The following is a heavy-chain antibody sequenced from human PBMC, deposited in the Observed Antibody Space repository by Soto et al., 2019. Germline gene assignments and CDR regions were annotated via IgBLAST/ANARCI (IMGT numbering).Heavy chain of an antibody. V-gene: IGHV1-46*01. CDR3: ASGLPSSTRNYYYYGMDV. J-gene: IGHJ6*02. Sequence: ASVKVSCKASGYTFTSYYMHWVRQAPGQGLEWMGIINPSGGSTSYAQKFQGRVTMTRDTPTSTVYMELSSLRSEDTAVYYCASGLPSSTRNYYYYGMDVWGQGTTVTVSS. CDR2: INPSGGST. D-gene: IGHD2-2*01. CDR1: GYTFTSYY.